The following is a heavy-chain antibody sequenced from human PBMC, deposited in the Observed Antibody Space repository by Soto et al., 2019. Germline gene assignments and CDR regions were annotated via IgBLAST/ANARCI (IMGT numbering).Heavy chain of an antibody. CDR2: IYYSGST. Sequence: SETLSLTCTVSGGSISSGGYYWSWIRQHPGKGLEWIGYIYYSGSTYYNPSLKSRVTISVDTSKNQFSLKLSSVTAADTAVYYCARVTVTTFWYFDLWGRGTLVTVSS. V-gene: IGHV4-31*03. J-gene: IGHJ2*01. CDR1: GGSISSGGYY. D-gene: IGHD4-17*01. CDR3: ARVTVTTFWYFDL.